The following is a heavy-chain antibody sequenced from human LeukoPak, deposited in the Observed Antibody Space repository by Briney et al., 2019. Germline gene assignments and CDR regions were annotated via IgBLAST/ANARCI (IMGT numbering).Heavy chain of an antibody. J-gene: IGHJ4*02. CDR3: AKVGPSTVTRDY. V-gene: IGHV3-23*01. CDR2: ISGSGGST. CDR1: GFTFSSYA. D-gene: IGHD4-17*01. Sequence: GGSLRLSCAASGFTFSSYAMTWVRQAPGKGLEWVSGISGSGGSTYYAASVKGRFTISRDNSKNTLYLKMNSLRAEDTATYYCAKVGPSTVTRDYWGQGTLVTVSS.